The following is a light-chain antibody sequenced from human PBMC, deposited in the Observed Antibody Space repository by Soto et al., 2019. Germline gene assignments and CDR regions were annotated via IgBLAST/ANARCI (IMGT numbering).Light chain of an antibody. J-gene: IGKJ2*01. Sequence: EIVMTQSPATLSVSPGERATLSCRASQSVSSKLAWFQQKPGQAPRLLLYGTSTRAAGIPARFSGSGSGTEFTLTISRLQSEDFAVYYCQQYSNCPHTFGQGTKLEIK. V-gene: IGKV3-15*01. CDR1: QSVSSK. CDR3: QQYSNCPHT. CDR2: GTS.